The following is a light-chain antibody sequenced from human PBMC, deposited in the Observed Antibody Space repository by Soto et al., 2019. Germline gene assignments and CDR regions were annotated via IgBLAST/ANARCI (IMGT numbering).Light chain of an antibody. CDR1: SSDVGAYDY. J-gene: IGLJ1*01. V-gene: IGLV2-14*03. Sequence: QSVLTQPASVSGSPGQSITISCTGTSSDVGAYDYVSWYQQHPDKAPKLMIYEVSNRPSGVSNRFSGSKSVNTATLTISGLQTGDGADYYCSSYTTSSTRVFGTGTKLTVL. CDR3: SSYTTSSTRV. CDR2: EVS.